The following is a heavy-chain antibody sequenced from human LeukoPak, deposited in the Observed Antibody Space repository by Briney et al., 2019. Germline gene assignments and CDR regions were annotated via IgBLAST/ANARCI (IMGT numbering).Heavy chain of an antibody. CDR3: ARLPKYAGRRSYSEYHFYGMDV. CDR1: GVSFTGYY. D-gene: IGHD3-10*01. V-gene: IGHV4-34*01. J-gene: IGHJ6*02. CDR2: INHSGGT. Sequence: PSETLSLTCAVYGVSFTGYYWSWFRQPPGKGLEWIAEINHSGGTNYNPSLKRRVTISVDTANNQFSLKLKSVTAADTAVYYCARLPKYAGRRSYSEYHFYGMDVWGQGTTVTVSS.